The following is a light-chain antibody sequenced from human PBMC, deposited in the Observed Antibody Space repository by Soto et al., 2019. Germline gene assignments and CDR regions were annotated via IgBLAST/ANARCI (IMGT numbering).Light chain of an antibody. CDR2: GAS. J-gene: IGKJ1*01. CDR3: QQYDRSWT. Sequence: EIVLTQSPGTLSLSPGERATLSCRASQSVSRDYLAWYQQKPGQAPRLLIYGASSRATDIPDRFSGSGSGTDFILTISRLEHEDFAVYYCQQYDRSWTFGQGTKWIS. V-gene: IGKV3-20*01. CDR1: QSVSRDY.